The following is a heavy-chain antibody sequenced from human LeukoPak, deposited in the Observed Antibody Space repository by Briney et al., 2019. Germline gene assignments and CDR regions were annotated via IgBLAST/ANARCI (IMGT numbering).Heavy chain of an antibody. CDR2: XTSXXSTX. Sequence: PGGSLRLSCAAXGXXFXXSXXXXXXXSPGXXXXXVXRXTSXXSTXNYADSVKGRFTISRDNAKNTVYLQMNTLRAEXTAVYYCAKDRSYAMDVWGQGTTVTVSS. CDR3: AKDRSYAMDV. D-gene: IGHD6-6*01. J-gene: IGHJ6*02. V-gene: IGHV3-74*01. CDR1: GXXFXXSX.